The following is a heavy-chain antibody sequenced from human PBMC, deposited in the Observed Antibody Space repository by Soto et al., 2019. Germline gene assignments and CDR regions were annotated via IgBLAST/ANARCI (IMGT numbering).Heavy chain of an antibody. CDR1: GGSFSGYY. D-gene: IGHD4-17*01. CDR2: INHSGST. J-gene: IGHJ4*02. CDR3: ARGHETTATFFDY. Sequence: QVQLQQWGAGLLKPSETLSLTCAVYGGSFSGYYWSWIRQPPGKGLEWIGEINHSGSTNYNPSLKSRVTISVDTSKNQFSLKLSSVTAADTAVYYCARGHETTATFFDYWGQGTLVTVSS. V-gene: IGHV4-34*01.